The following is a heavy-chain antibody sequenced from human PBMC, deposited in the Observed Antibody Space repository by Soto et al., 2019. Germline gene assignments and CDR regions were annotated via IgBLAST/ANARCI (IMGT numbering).Heavy chain of an antibody. J-gene: IGHJ4*02. V-gene: IGHV1-3*04. CDR2: INTGNANT. Sequence: GASVKVSCKASGYTFTSYAIHWVRQAPGQRLEWMGWINTGNANTRYSQQFQGRVTIARDSSASTVYMELSSLRSEDTALYYCARDLGRWLELGSFAYWGQGTLVTVSS. D-gene: IGHD5-12*01. CDR1: GYTFTSYA. CDR3: ARDLGRWLELGSFAY.